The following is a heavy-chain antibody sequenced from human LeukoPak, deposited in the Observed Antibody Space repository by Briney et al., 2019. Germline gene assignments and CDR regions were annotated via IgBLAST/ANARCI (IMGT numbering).Heavy chain of an antibody. Sequence: ASVKVSCKASGYTFTGYYMHWVRQAPGKGLEWMGGFDPEDGETIYAQKFQGRVTMTEDTSTDTAYMELSSLRSEDTAVYYCATEDYGDYVEAFDIWGQGTMVTVSS. CDR2: FDPEDGET. D-gene: IGHD4-17*01. CDR1: GYTFTGYY. J-gene: IGHJ3*02. CDR3: ATEDYGDYVEAFDI. V-gene: IGHV1-24*01.